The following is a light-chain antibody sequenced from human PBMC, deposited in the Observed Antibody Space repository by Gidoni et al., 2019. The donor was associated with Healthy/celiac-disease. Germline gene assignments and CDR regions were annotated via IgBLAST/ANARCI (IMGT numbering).Light chain of an antibody. V-gene: IGKV1-39*01. CDR1: QSISSY. CDR3: QQSYSTLLT. Sequence: DIQMTQSPSSLSASVGDRVTITCRASQSISSYLNWYQQKPGKAPKHLIYAASSLQSGVPSRFSGSKSGTDFTLTISSLQPEDFATYYCQQSYSTLLTFGGGTKVEIK. CDR2: AAS. J-gene: IGKJ4*01.